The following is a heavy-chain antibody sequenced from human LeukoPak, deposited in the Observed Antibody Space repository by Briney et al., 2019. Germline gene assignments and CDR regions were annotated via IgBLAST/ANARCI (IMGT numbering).Heavy chain of an antibody. CDR1: RYTFTGYY. V-gene: IGHV1-2*02. J-gene: IGHJ4*02. CDR3: ARAYYYDSSGYYYPIDY. CDR2: INPNSGGT. Sequence: ASVKVSCKASRYTFTGYYMHWVRQAPGQGLEWMGWINPNSGGTNYAQKFQGRVTMTRDTSISTAYMELSRLRSDDTAVYYCARAYYYDSSGYYYPIDYWGQGTLVTVSS. D-gene: IGHD3-22*01.